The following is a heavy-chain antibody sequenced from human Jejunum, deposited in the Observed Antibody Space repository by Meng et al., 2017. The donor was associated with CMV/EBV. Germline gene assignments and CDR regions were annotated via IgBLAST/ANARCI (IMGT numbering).Heavy chain of an antibody. J-gene: IGHJ5*02. CDR3: ARLYSSSSYRFDP. D-gene: IGHD6-6*01. V-gene: IGHV3-48*03. CDR2: ISSSGSII. Sequence: SGFTFSSYEMNWVRQAPGKGLEWVSYISSSGSIIYYADSVKGRFTISRDNAKNSLYLQMNSLRAEDTAVYYCARLYSSSSYRFDPWGQGTLVTVSS. CDR1: GFTFSSYE.